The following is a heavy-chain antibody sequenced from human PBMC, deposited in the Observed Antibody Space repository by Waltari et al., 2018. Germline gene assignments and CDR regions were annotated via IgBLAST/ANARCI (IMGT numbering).Heavy chain of an antibody. CDR2: IYYSGST. J-gene: IGHJ4*02. CDR3: ARVDYSSSSGNFDY. D-gene: IGHD6-6*01. CDR1: GGSISSSSYY. Sequence: QLQLQESGPGLVKPSETLSLTCTVSGGSISSSSYYWGWIRQPPGKGLEWIGSIYYSGSTYYNPSLKSRVTISVDTSKNQFSLKLSSVTAADTAVYYCARVDYSSSSGNFDYWGQGTLVIVSS. V-gene: IGHV4-39*07.